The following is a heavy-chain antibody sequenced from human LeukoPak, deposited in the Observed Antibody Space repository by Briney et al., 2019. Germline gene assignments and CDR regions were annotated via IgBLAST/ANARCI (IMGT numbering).Heavy chain of an antibody. CDR3: ASYWELVDAFDI. Sequence: SETLSLTCTVSGGSISSYYWSWIRQPPGKGLEWIGYIYYSGSTNYNPSLKSRVTISVDTSKDQFSLKLSSVTAADTAVYYCASYWELVDAFDIWGQGTVVTVSS. CDR1: GGSISSYY. D-gene: IGHD1-26*01. CDR2: IYYSGST. J-gene: IGHJ3*02. V-gene: IGHV4-59*01.